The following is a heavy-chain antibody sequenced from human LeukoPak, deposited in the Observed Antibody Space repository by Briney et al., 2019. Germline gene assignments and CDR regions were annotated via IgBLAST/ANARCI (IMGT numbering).Heavy chain of an antibody. J-gene: IGHJ4*02. V-gene: IGHV4-30-4*01. CDR2: IYYSGST. D-gene: IGHD3-22*01. Sequence: SETLSLTCTVSGGSISSGDYYWSWIRQPPGKGLEWIGYIYYSGSTYYNPSLKSRVTISVDTSKNQFSLKLSSVTAADTAVYYCARTPIYDSSGYSDYWGQGTLVTVSS. CDR1: GGSISSGDYY. CDR3: ARTPIYDSSGYSDY.